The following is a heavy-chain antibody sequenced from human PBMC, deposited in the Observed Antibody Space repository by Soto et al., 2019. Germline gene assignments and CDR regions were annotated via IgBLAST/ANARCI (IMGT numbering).Heavy chain of an antibody. Sequence: GGSLRLSCAASGFTFSSYSMNWVRQAPGKGLEWVSSISSSSSYIYYADSVKGRFTISRDNAKNSLYLQMNSLRAEDTAVYYCAGWPREKYYFDYWGQGTLVTVSS. J-gene: IGHJ4*02. V-gene: IGHV3-21*01. CDR2: ISSSSSYI. CDR3: AGWPREKYYFDY. CDR1: GFTFSSYS.